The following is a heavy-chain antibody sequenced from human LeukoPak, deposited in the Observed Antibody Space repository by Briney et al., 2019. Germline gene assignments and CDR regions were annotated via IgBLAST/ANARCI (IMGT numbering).Heavy chain of an antibody. CDR2: IQSRNYGGTT. V-gene: IGHV3-49*04. D-gene: IGHD3-10*01. J-gene: IGHJ6*03. CDR1: GFTFGDYG. Sequence: GGSLRLSCTASGFTFGDYGMSRVRQAPGKGLEWVGFIQSRNYGGTTQHAASVKGRFTISRDNAKNSLYLQMNSLRAEDTAVYYCATFYGSGSYYISSYMDVWGKGTTVTISS. CDR3: ATFYGSGSYYISSYMDV.